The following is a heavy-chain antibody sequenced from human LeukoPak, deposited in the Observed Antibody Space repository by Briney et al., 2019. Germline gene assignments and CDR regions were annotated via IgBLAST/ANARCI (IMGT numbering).Heavy chain of an antibody. V-gene: IGHV3-30*03. D-gene: IGHD6-13*01. J-gene: IGHJ4*02. CDR3: ARGQPGVAAAGNLDY. CDR2: ISYDGSNK. CDR1: GFTFSSYG. Sequence: GRSLRLSCAASGFTFSSYGMHWVRQAPGKGLEGVAVISYDGSNKYYADSVKGRFTISRDTSKNTLFLQMNSLRAEDTAVYYCARGQPGVAAAGNLDYWGQGPLVPVSS.